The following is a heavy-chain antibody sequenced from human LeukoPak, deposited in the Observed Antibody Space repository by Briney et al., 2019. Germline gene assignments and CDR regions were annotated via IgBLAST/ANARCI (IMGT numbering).Heavy chain of an antibody. CDR1: GGSFSGYY. CDR3: ARGSAPVRESSIDY. V-gene: IGHV4-34*01. J-gene: IGHJ4*02. Sequence: SETLSLTCAVYGGSFSGYYWSWIRQPPGKGLEWIGEINHSGSTNYNPSLKSRATISVDTSKNQFSLKLSSVTAADTAVYYCARGSAPVRESSIDYWGQGTLVTVSS. CDR2: INHSGST. D-gene: IGHD6-6*01.